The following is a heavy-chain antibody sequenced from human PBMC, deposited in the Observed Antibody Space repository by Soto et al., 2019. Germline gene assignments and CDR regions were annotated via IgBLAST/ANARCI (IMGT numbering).Heavy chain of an antibody. V-gene: IGHV3-23*01. Sequence: QLLESGGGLVQPGGSLRLSCAASGFTFNNYAMTWVRQAPGKGLEWVSTISGSGSTYFADSVKGRFTISRDSSKNTLYLQMSSRRAEQTAVYYCAKVFSSGGGCLHVDYYHYMDVWGKGTTVTVS. J-gene: IGHJ6*03. CDR3: AKVFSSGGGCLHVDYYHYMDV. CDR1: GFTFNNYA. CDR2: ISGSGST. D-gene: IGHD2-15*01.